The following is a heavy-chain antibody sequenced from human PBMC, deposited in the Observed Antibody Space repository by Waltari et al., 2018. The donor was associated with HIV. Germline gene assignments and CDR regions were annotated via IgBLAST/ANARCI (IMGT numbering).Heavy chain of an antibody. CDR1: GFTFSSYG. J-gene: IGHJ6*02. D-gene: IGHD5-12*01. Sequence: QVQLVESGGGVVQPGRSLRLSCAASGFTFSSYGMHWVRQAPGKGLELVAVIWYYGSNKYYADSVKGRFTISRDNSKNTLYLQMNSLRAEDTAVYYCARAGMATISYGMDVWGQGTTVTVSS. CDR3: ARAGMATISYGMDV. CDR2: IWYYGSNK. V-gene: IGHV3-33*01.